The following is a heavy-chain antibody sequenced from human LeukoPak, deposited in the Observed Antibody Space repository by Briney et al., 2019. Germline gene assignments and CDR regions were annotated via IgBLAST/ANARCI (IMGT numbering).Heavy chain of an antibody. J-gene: IGHJ2*01. V-gene: IGHV4-4*07. CDR3: ARDWVIAVAGNWYFDL. CDR1: GGSISSYY. CDR2: IYTSGST. Sequence: PSETLSLTCTVSGGSISSYYWSWIRQPAGKGLEWIGRIYTSGSTNYNPSLKSRVTMSVDTSKNQFSLKLSSVTAADTAVYYCARDWVIAVAGNWYFDLWGRGTLVTVSS. D-gene: IGHD6-19*01.